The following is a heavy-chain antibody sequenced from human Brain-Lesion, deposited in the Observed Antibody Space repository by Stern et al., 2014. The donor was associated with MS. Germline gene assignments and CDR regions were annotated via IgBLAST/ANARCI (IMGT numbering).Heavy chain of an antibody. V-gene: IGHV2-5*02. Sequence: QITLKESGPALVTPKQTLTLTCTFSGFSLRTDGVGVGWVRQPPGQALESLALIYWDNDKRYSPSLRSRLTITKDTSRNQVVLTMTNMDPVDTATYYCAHRRPHYASWDNGDFDYWGQGALVTVSS. CDR1: GFSLRTDGVG. D-gene: IGHD3-3*01. CDR2: IYWDNDK. CDR3: AHRRPHYASWDNGDFDY. J-gene: IGHJ4*02.